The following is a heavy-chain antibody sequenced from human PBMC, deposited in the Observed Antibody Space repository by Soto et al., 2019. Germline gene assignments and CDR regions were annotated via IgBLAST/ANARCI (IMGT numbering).Heavy chain of an antibody. CDR3: ARDWNSGDYVFGAFDI. CDR1: GFTVSSNY. V-gene: IGHV3-53*04. CDR2: IYSGGST. J-gene: IGHJ3*02. D-gene: IGHD4-17*01. Sequence: EVQLVESGGGLVQPGGSLRLSCAASGFTVSSNYMSWVRQAPGKGLEWVSVIYSGGSTYYADSVKGRFPISRHNSKNTLYLQMNSLRAEDTAVYYCARDWNSGDYVFGAFDIWGQGTMVTVSS.